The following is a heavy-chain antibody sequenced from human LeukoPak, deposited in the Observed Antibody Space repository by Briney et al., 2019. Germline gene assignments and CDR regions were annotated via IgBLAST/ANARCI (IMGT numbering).Heavy chain of an antibody. CDR2: IHYSGST. CDR1: GGSISSYY. D-gene: IGHD3-10*01. CDR3: ARDNVGYYGSGRTFDY. V-gene: IGHV4-59*01. Sequence: SETLSLTCTVSGGSISSYYWSWIRQPPGKGLERIGYIHYSGSTNYNPSLKSRVTISVDTSKNQFSLKLSSVTAADTAVYYCARDNVGYYGSGRTFDYWGQGTLVTVSS. J-gene: IGHJ4*02.